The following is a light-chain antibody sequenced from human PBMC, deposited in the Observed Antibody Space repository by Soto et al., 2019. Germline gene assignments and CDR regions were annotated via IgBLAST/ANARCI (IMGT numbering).Light chain of an antibody. Sequence: EIMMTQSPATLSVSLGERATLFCRASQNVRTNLAWYQQKPGQAPRLLIHGASSRATGIPDRFSGSGFGTEFTLTTNSLQSEDSAVYYCQQYNNWPPVFTFGPGTKVEI. CDR1: QNVRTN. CDR2: GAS. CDR3: QQYNNWPPVFT. J-gene: IGKJ3*01. V-gene: IGKV3D-15*01.